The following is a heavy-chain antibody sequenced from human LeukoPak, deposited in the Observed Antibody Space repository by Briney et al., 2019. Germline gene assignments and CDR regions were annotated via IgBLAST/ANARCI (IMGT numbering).Heavy chain of an antibody. V-gene: IGHV1-46*01. Sequence: AASVKVSCKASGFTFINYYMHWVRQAPGKGLEWLGIVNLSGGSTHYPQKFQDRVTMTRDTSTSTVYMELSSLRSEDTAVYYCARDLDYGEKSEDYWGQGTLVTVSS. CDR2: VNLSGGST. D-gene: IGHD4/OR15-4a*01. CDR3: ARDLDYGEKSEDY. CDR1: GFTFINYY. J-gene: IGHJ4*02.